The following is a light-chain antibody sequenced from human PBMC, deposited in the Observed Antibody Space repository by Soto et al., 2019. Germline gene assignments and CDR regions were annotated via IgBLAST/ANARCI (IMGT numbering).Light chain of an antibody. J-gene: IGLJ1*01. CDR1: SSDIGSYDL. V-gene: IGLV2-23*01. CDR2: EGT. CDR3: CSYAGSRTYV. Sequence: SVLTQPASAPGPLGQSTFFSSTGRSSDIGSYDLVSWYQQYPGKAPKVVIFEGTKRPSGVSNRFSGSKSGNTASLTISGLQTEDEADHYCCSYAGSRTYVFGAGTKV.